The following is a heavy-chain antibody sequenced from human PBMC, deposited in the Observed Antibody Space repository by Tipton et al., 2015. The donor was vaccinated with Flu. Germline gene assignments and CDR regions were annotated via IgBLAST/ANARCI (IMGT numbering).Heavy chain of an antibody. D-gene: IGHD3-10*01. CDR1: GGSISSRTDY. V-gene: IGHV4-39*01. CDR3: SRSTYYYGSGTSDY. J-gene: IGHJ4*02. Sequence: TLSLTCTVSGGSISSRTDYWVWIRQSPGKGLEWIGRAFYRGSPTKNPSLKSRVAISVDMSKNHFSLKLISVTAADTAVYYCSRSTYYYGSGTSDYWGQGTLVTVSS. CDR2: AFYRGSP.